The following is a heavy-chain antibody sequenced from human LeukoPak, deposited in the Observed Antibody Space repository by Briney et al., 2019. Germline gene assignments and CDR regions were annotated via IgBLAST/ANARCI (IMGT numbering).Heavy chain of an antibody. CDR3: ARDPLYCSSTSCYSGMDV. CDR1: GGSISSGGYY. V-gene: IGHV4-31*03. Sequence: PSETLSLTCTVSGGSISSGGYYWSWVRQHPGKGLEWIGYIYYSGSTYYNPSLKSRVTISVDTSKNQFSLKLSSVTAADTAVYYCARDPLYCSSTSCYSGMDVWGQGTTVTVSS. J-gene: IGHJ6*02. D-gene: IGHD2-2*01. CDR2: IYYSGST.